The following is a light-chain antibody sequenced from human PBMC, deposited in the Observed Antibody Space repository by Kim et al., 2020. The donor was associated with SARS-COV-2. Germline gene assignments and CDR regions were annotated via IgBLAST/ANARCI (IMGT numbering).Light chain of an antibody. CDR2: YDD. V-gene: IGLV1-36*01. CDR1: SSNIGNNA. Sequence: QSVLTQPPSVSEAPRQRVTISCSGSSSNIGNNAVNWYQQLPGKAPKLLIYYDDLLPSGVSDRFSGSKSGTSASLAISGLQSEDEADYYCAAWDDRLNGPLFGGGTQLTVL. CDR3: AAWDDRLNGPL. J-gene: IGLJ2*01.